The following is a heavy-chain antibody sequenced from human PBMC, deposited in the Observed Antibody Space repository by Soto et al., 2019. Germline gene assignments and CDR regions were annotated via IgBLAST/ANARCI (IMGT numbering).Heavy chain of an antibody. J-gene: IGHJ4*02. CDR3: TTDIYGDDAHFDY. Sequence: GGSLRLSCAASGFTFSNAWMSWVRQAPGKGLEWVGRIKSKTDGGTTAYAAPVKGRFTISRDDSKNTLYLQMNSLKTEDTAVYYCTTDIYGDDAHFDYWGQGTLVTVSS. D-gene: IGHD4-17*01. V-gene: IGHV3-15*01. CDR1: GFTFSNAW. CDR2: IKSKTDGGTT.